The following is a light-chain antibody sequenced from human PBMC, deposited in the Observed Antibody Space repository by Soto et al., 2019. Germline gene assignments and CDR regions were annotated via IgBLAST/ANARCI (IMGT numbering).Light chain of an antibody. J-gene: IGKJ1*01. V-gene: IGKV1-5*01. CDR2: GAS. CDR1: QTISHY. Sequence: DIQMTQSPSTLSASVRDRVTITCRASQTISHYLAWYQQKPGKAPKLLIYGASSLARGVPSRFTGSGSGTEFTLTIISLQPDDSATYFCQHYTSYSGTFGQGTKV. CDR3: QHYTSYSGT.